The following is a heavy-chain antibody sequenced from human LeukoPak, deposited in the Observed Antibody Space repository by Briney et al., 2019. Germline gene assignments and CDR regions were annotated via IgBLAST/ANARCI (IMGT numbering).Heavy chain of an antibody. V-gene: IGHV3-30*18. CDR2: ISYDGVNK. J-gene: IGHJ4*02. CDR3: AKEQGVRGPPGDY. Sequence: GGSLRLSCAASGLTFSSYDMHWVRQAPGKGLEWVAVISYDGVNKYYADSVKGRFTISRDNSKNTLYLQMNSLRPEDTAMYYCAKEQGVRGPPGDYWGQGILVTASS. CDR1: GLTFSSYD. D-gene: IGHD3-10*01.